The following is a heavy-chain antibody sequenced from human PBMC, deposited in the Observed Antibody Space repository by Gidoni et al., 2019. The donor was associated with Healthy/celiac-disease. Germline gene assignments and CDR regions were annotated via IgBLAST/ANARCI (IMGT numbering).Heavy chain of an antibody. Sequence: EVQLLESGGGLVQPGGSLRLSCAASGFPFSSYALSWVRQAPGKGLEWVSAISGSGGSTYYADSVKGRFTISRDNSKNTLYLQMNSLRAEDTAVYYCAKGEYSSLVAAYYYYYIDVWGKGTTVTVSS. CDR1: GFPFSSYA. V-gene: IGHV3-23*01. J-gene: IGHJ6*03. CDR3: AKGEYSSLVAAYYYYYIDV. D-gene: IGHD6-6*01. CDR2: ISGSGGST.